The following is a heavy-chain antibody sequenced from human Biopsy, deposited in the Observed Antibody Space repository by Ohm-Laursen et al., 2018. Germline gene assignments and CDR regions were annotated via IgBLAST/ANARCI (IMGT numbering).Heavy chain of an antibody. Sequence: TLSLTCIVSGDSISSYYWSWIRQPPGKGLEWIGYVYYTGSTDYNPSLQSRVTISVDTSKNHFSLRLRSVTPADTATYYCARDRGYYSDRTVPGYFDLWGRGTLVTVSS. CDR2: VYYTGST. CDR1: GDSISSYY. V-gene: IGHV4-59*01. D-gene: IGHD3-22*01. J-gene: IGHJ2*01. CDR3: ARDRGYYSDRTVPGYFDL.